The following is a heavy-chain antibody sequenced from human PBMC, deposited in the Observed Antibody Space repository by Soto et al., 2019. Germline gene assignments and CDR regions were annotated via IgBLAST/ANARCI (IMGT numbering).Heavy chain of an antibody. CDR3: ARAHYYDSSGYYYWFDP. V-gene: IGHV1-8*01. J-gene: IGHJ5*02. Sequence: ASVKVSCKASGYTFTSYDINWVRQATGQGLEWMGWMNPNSGNTGYAQKFQGRVTMTRNTSISTAYMELSSLRSEDTAVYYCARAHYYDSSGYYYWFDPWGQGTLVTVSS. D-gene: IGHD3-22*01. CDR2: MNPNSGNT. CDR1: GYTFTSYD.